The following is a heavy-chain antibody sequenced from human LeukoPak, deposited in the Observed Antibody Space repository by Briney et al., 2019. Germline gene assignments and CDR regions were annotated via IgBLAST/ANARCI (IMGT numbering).Heavy chain of an antibody. Sequence: GGSLRLSCAASGFTFSSYAMHWVRQAPGKGLEWVAVISYDGSNKYYADSVKGRFTISRDNSKNTLYLQMNSLRAEDTAVYYCAKDFGSYCSGGSCYATGFDYWGQGTLVTVSS. D-gene: IGHD2-15*01. CDR1: GFTFSSYA. V-gene: IGHV3-30-3*01. CDR2: ISYDGSNK. J-gene: IGHJ4*02. CDR3: AKDFGSYCSGGSCYATGFDY.